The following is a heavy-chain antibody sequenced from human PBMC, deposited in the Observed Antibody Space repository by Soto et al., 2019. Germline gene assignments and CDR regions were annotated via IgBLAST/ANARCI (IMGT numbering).Heavy chain of an antibody. Sequence: EVQLLESGGGLVQPGGSLRLSCAASGFTFSSYAMSWVRQAPGKGLEWVSAISGSGGSTYYADSVKGRFTISRDNSKNTLYLQMNSLRAEDTAVYYCAKDDDTVTTPSSTIDYWGQGTLVTVSS. CDR1: GFTFSSYA. J-gene: IGHJ4*02. V-gene: IGHV3-23*01. D-gene: IGHD4-17*01. CDR2: ISGSGGST. CDR3: AKDDDTVTTPSSTIDY.